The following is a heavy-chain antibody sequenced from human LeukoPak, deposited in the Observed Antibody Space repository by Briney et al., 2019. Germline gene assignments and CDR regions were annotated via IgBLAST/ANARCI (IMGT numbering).Heavy chain of an antibody. CDR3: AKDQSFYSNGYGYFDY. D-gene: IGHD6-19*01. CDR1: GFTFSSFG. J-gene: IGHJ4*02. CDR2: IRYDGSNK. Sequence: GGPLRLSCAASGFTFSSFGIHWVRQAPGKGLEWVAFIRYDGSNKYYADSVKGRFTISRDNSKNTLYLQMNSLRAEDTAVDYCAKDQSFYSNGYGYFDYWGQGTLVTVSS. V-gene: IGHV3-30*02.